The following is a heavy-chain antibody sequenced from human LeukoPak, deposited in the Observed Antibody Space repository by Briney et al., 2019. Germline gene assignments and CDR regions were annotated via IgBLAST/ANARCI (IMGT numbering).Heavy chain of an antibody. D-gene: IGHD5-12*01. J-gene: IGHJ6*02. V-gene: IGHV4-34*01. CDR2: INHSGST. CDR1: GGSFSGYY. Sequence: PSETLSLTCAVYGGSFSGYYWSWIRQPPGKGLEWIGEINHSGSTNYNPSLKSRVTISVDTSKNQFSLKLSSVTAADTAVYYCARWGRGYSGYVGPGYYYYGMDVWGQGTTVTVSS. CDR3: ARWGRGYSGYVGPGYYYYGMDV.